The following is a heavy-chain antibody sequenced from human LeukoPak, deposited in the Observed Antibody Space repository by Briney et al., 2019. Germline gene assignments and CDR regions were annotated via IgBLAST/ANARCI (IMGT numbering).Heavy chain of an antibody. D-gene: IGHD3-22*01. J-gene: IGHJ1*01. CDR2: INPNSGGT. CDR3: ARGYYDSSDYEYFQH. Sequence: ASVKVSCKASGYTFTGYYMHWVRQAPGQGLEWMGWINPNSGGTNYAQKFQGRVTMTRDTSIITAYMKLSRLRSDDTAVYFCARGYYDSSDYEYFQHWGQGTLVTVSS. V-gene: IGHV1-2*02. CDR1: GYTFTGYY.